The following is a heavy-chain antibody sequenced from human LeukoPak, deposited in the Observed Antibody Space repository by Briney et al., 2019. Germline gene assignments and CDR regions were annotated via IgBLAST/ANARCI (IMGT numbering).Heavy chain of an antibody. Sequence: GESLKISCKASGYTFINYWIAWVRQMPEKGLELMGLFYPGDSDTRYCPSFEGHVTISADKSINTSYLLWNSLEASDTATYYCARQANHCSGNSCSALYFDSWGQGTLVTVSS. CDR1: GYTFINYW. D-gene: IGHD2-15*01. CDR2: FYPGDSDT. J-gene: IGHJ4*02. V-gene: IGHV5-51*01. CDR3: ARQANHCSGNSCSALYFDS.